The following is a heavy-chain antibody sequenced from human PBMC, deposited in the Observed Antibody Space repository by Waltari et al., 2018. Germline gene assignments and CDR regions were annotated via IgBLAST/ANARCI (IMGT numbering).Heavy chain of an antibody. CDR3: ARVVRDHRNVNIVATTFDY. CDR2: MKPSGGRK. J-gene: IGHJ4*02. V-gene: IGHV1-46*01. Sequence: QVQLVQSGAEVKQPGASVKVSCKASGYTFTSYYMPWVRQAPGPGLEWMGIMKPSGGRKSYEEKLQGRVTMTRDKSKSTGYMELSSRRSEDKAVYYCARVVRDHRNVNIVATTFDYWGQGTLVTVSS. D-gene: IGHD5-12*01. CDR1: GYTFTSYY.